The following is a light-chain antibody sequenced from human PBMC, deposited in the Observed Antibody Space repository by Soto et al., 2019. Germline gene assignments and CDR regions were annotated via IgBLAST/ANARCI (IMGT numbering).Light chain of an antibody. CDR1: NIGSKS. V-gene: IGLV3-21*02. Sequence: SYELTQPPSVSVAPGQTARITCGGDNIGSKSVHWYQQEPGQAPVLVVYDGGDRPSGIPARFSGSNSGNTATLTISRVEAGDEADYYCQVWDRTSDHSYVFGTGTKVTV. CDR2: DGG. J-gene: IGLJ1*01. CDR3: QVWDRTSDHSYV.